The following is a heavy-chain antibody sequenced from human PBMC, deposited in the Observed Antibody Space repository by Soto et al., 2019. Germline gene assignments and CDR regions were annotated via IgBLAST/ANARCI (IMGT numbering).Heavy chain of an antibody. J-gene: IGHJ4*02. CDR1: GYTFITYG. CDR3: ARGPTDYYDNSANYFLDY. V-gene: IGHV1-18*01. CDR2: ISTYNGNT. D-gene: IGHD3-22*01. Sequence: QVRLVQSGAEVKKPGASVKVSCKASGYTFITYGVSWVRQAPGQGLDWLGGISTYNGNTRYAERLQGRVTMTTDTTTNTAYMELRNLRSDDTAVYYCARGPTDYYDNSANYFLDYWGQGTLVTVSS.